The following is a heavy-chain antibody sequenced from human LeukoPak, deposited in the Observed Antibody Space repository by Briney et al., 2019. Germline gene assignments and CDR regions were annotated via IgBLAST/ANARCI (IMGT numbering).Heavy chain of an antibody. V-gene: IGHV3-23*01. Sequence: PSETLSLTCTVSGYSISSGYYWGWIRQPPGKGLEWVSAISGSGGSTYYADSVKGRFTISRDNSKNTLYLQMNSLRTEDSAVYYCAKDPRRYSRTGGYFDYWGQGTLVTVSS. CDR3: AKDPRRYSRTGGYFDY. CDR1: GYSISSGYY. J-gene: IGHJ4*02. CDR2: ISGSGGST. D-gene: IGHD6-13*01.